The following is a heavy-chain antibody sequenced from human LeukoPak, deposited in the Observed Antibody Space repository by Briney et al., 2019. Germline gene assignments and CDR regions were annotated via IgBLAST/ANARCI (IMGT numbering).Heavy chain of an antibody. J-gene: IGHJ3*02. CDR3: ARVKRLERWSEAFDI. D-gene: IGHD1-1*01. CDR1: GFTFSSYA. Sequence: GGSLRLSCAASGFTFSSYAMHWVRQAPGKGLEWVAVISYDGSKIYYADSVKGRFSISRDNSKNTLYLQMNSLRAEDTAVYYCARVKRLERWSEAFDIWGQGTMVTVSS. CDR2: ISYDGSKI. V-gene: IGHV3-30-3*01.